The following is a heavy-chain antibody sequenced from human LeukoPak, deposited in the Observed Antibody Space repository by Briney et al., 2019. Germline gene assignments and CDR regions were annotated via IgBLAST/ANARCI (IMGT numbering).Heavy chain of an antibody. CDR1: GGSISSYY. J-gene: IGHJ5*02. CDR3: AREPQYCSSTSCYLVMWFDP. Sequence: SETLSLTCTVSGGSISSYYWSWIRQPPGKGLEWIGYIYTSGSTNYNPSLKSRVTMSVDTSKNQFSLKLSSVTAADTAVYYCAREPQYCSSTSCYLVMWFDPWGQGTLVTVSS. V-gene: IGHV4-4*08. D-gene: IGHD2-2*01. CDR2: IYTSGST.